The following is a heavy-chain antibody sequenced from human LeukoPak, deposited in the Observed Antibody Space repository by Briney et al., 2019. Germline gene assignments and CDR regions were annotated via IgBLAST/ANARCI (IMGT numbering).Heavy chain of an antibody. J-gene: IGHJ4*02. CDR2: IYPGDSDT. CDR1: GYSFTSYW. Sequence: GESLKISCKGSGYSFTSYWIGWVRQMPGKGLEWMGIIYPGDSDTRYSPSFQGQVTISADKSISTAYLQWSSLKASDTAMYYCARRTYSGSRSQGWYFDYWGQGTLVTVSS. D-gene: IGHD1-26*01. CDR3: ARRTYSGSRSQGWYFDY. V-gene: IGHV5-51*01.